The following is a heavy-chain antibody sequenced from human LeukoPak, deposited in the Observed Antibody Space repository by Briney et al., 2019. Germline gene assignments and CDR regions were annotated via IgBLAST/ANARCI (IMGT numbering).Heavy chain of an antibody. V-gene: IGHV4-30-2*01. J-gene: IGHJ3*02. CDR1: GVSISSGGYY. D-gene: IGHD4-17*01. CDR3: ARSYGERGDAFDI. CDR2: IYHSGST. Sequence: PSETLSLTCTVSGVSISSGGYYWIWIRQPPGKGLEWIGYIYHSGSTYYNPSLKSRVTISVDTYKNQFFLKLSSVTAAETAVYYYARSYGERGDAFDIWGQGTMVTVSS.